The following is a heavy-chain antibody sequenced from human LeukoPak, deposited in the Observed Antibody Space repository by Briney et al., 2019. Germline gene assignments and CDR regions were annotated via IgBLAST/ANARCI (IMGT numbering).Heavy chain of an antibody. J-gene: IGHJ4*02. CDR3: ATADMNNDSSGYRLDY. CDR1: GYTFITHD. CDR2: INPNSGGT. V-gene: IGHV1-2*02. D-gene: IGHD3-22*01. Sequence: ASVKVSCKASGYTFITHDISWVRQAPGQGLEWMGWINPNSGGTNYAQKFQGRVTMTRDTSISTAYMELSRLRSDDTAVYYCATADMNNDSSGYRLDYWGQGTLVTVSS.